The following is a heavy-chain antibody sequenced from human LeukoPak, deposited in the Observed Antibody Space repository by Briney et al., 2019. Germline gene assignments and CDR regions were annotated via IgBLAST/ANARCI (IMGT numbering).Heavy chain of an antibody. J-gene: IGHJ6*02. V-gene: IGHV3-30*18. Sequence: PGGSLRPSCAASGFTFSSYGMHWVRQAPGRGLGWGAVISYDGSNKYYADSVKGRFTISRDNSKNTLYLQMNSLRAEDTAVYYCAKGWLWMDVWGQGTTVTVSS. CDR2: ISYDGSNK. D-gene: IGHD3-22*01. CDR1: GFTFSSYG. CDR3: AKGWLWMDV.